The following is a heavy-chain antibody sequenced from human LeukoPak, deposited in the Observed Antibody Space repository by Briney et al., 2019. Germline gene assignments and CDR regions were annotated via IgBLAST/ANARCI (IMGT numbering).Heavy chain of an antibody. CDR3: AVYCSGGCYSGLV. V-gene: IGHV4-4*07. CDR2: IYTSGST. CDR1: GGSISSYY. D-gene: IGHD2-21*02. Sequence: PSETLSLTCTVSGGSISSYYWSWFRQPAGKGLEWIGRIYTSGSTNYNPSLKSRVTMSIDTSKNQLSLILRSVTAADTAVYYCAVYCSGGCYSGLVWGQGTLVTVSS. J-gene: IGHJ4*02.